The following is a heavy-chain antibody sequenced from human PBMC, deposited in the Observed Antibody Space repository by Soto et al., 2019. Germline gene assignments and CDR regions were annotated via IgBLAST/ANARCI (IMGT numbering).Heavy chain of an antibody. V-gene: IGHV2-26*01. D-gene: IGHD3-3*01. J-gene: IGHJ4*02. Sequence: QVTLKESGPVLAKPTETITLTCSVSGFSLSNARMAVRWIRQPPGKALEWLAHLFWNDERANNTTLTSRLFIPRDTSKRECVLTMTNVDPVDTGTYFCARALREGLPIYDFDSWRLWTLVTLSS. CDR2: LFWNDER. CDR1: GFSLSNARMA. CDR3: ARALREGLPIYDFDS.